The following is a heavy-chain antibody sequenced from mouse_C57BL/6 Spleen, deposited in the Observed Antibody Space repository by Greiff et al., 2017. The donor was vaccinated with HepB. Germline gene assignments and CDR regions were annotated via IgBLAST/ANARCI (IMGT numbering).Heavy chain of an antibody. J-gene: IGHJ2*01. CDR3: GGMDDGYYDFDY. V-gene: IGHV1-64*01. CDR1: GYTFTSYW. Sequence: VQLQQPGAELVKPGASVKLSCKASGYTFTSYWMHWVKQRPGQGLEWIGMIHPNSGSTNYNEKFKSKATLTVDKSSSTAYMQLSSLTSEDSAVYYCGGMDDGYYDFDYWGQGTTLTVSS. CDR2: IHPNSGST. D-gene: IGHD2-3*01.